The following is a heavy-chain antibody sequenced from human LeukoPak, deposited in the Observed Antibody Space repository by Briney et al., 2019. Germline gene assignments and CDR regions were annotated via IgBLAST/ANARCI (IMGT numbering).Heavy chain of an antibody. CDR1: GGSISSGGYY. CDR3: ARGDTMVRGASRPDAFDI. J-gene: IGHJ3*02. V-gene: IGHV4-31*03. Sequence: SETLSLTCTVSGGSISSGGYYWSRIRQHPGKGLEWIGYIYYSGSTYYNPSLKSRVTISVDTSKNQFSLKLSSVTAADTAVYYCARGDTMVRGASRPDAFDIWGQGTMVTVSS. CDR2: IYYSGST. D-gene: IGHD3-10*01.